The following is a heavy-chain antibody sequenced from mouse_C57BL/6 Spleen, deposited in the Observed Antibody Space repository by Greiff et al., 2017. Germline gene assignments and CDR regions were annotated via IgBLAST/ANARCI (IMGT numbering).Heavy chain of an antibody. Sequence: VQLQESGAELVMPGASVKLSCKASGYTFTSYWMHWVKQRPGQGLEWIGEIDPSDSYTNYNQKFQGNSTLTVDKSSSTAYMQLSSLTSEDSAVYYCARGDSSGYVGFAYWGQGTLVTVSA. CDR1: GYTFTSYW. D-gene: IGHD3-2*02. V-gene: IGHV1-69*01. J-gene: IGHJ3*01. CDR2: IDPSDSYT. CDR3: ARGDSSGYVGFAY.